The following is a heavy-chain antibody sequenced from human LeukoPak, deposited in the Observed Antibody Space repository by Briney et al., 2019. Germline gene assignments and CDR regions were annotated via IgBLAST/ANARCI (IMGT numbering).Heavy chain of an antibody. D-gene: IGHD4-17*01. Sequence: SETLSLTCTVSGGSISNGDHYWNWLRQHPGKGLAWISHIYYSESTYYNPSLKSRGIISVETSKNQFSLKLSSVTAADTAVYYCARRAPPPGVTTSYYYFNMDVWGQGTTVAVSS. CDR1: GGSISNGDHY. J-gene: IGHJ6*02. CDR2: IYYSEST. V-gene: IGHV4-31*03. CDR3: ARRAPPPGVTTSYYYFNMDV.